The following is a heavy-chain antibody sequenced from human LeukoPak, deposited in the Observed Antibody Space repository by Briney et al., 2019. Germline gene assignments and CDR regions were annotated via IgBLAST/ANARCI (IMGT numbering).Heavy chain of an antibody. CDR2: IYYSGST. CDR1: GGSISSYY. CDR3: AREVVSDSGYDLFDY. J-gene: IGHJ4*02. D-gene: IGHD5-12*01. V-gene: IGHV4-59*01. Sequence: SETLSLTCTVSGGSISSYYWSWIRQPPGKGLEWIGYIYYSGSTNYNPSLKSRVTISVDTSKNQFSLKLSSVTAADTAVYYCAREVVSDSGYDLFDYWGQGTLVTVSS.